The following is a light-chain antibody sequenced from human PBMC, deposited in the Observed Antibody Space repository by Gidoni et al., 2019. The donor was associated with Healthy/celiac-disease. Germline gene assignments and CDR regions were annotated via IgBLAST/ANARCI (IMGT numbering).Light chain of an antibody. CDR3: QVWDSSSDHYV. J-gene: IGLJ1*01. CDR1: NIGSKS. Sequence: SYVLTQPPSVSVAPGPTARITCGGNNIGSKSVHWYQQKPGQAPVLVFFDDSDRPSGIPERFSGSNSWNTATLTISRVEAGDEADYYCQVWDSSSDHYVFGTGTKVTVL. V-gene: IGLV3-21*02. CDR2: DDS.